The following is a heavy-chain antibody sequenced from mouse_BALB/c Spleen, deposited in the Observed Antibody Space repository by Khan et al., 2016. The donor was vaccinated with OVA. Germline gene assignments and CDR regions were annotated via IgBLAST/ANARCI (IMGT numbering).Heavy chain of an antibody. J-gene: IGHJ3*01. CDR2: IFPGSDTP. CDR1: GYTFTDYI. V-gene: IGHV1-77*01. Sequence: QVQLQQSGPELVKPGASLKVSCKASGYTFTDYIIGWVKQSTRQGLEWIGDIFPGSDTPCYNEKFKDKATLTVDKSANTAYMQLSSLTSEDSAVYFCARGGYSAFAYWGLGTLVTVSA. D-gene: IGHD1-2*01. CDR3: ARGGYSAFAY.